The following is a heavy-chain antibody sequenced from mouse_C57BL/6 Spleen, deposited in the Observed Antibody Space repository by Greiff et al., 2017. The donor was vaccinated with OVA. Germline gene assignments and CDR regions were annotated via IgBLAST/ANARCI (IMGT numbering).Heavy chain of an antibody. J-gene: IGHJ2*01. CDR1: GYTFPDYE. V-gene: IGHV1-15*01. CDR3: TRWDDYDAFDY. D-gene: IGHD2-4*01. Sequence: QVQLQQSGAELVRPGASVTLSCKASGYTFPDYEMHWVKQTPVHGLEWIGAIDPETGGTAYNQKFKGKAILTADKSSSTAYMELRSLTSEDSAVYYCTRWDDYDAFDYWGQGTTLTVAS. CDR2: IDPETGGT.